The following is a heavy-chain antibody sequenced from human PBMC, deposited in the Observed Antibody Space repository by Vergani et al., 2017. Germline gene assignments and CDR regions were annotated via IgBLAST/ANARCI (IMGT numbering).Heavy chain of an antibody. J-gene: IGHJ6*03. CDR3: ARDDGQSITIFGVVINPFRYYYMDV. CDR2: ISAYNGNT. CDR1: GYTFTSYG. Sequence: QVQLVQSGADVKKPGASVKVSCKASGYTFTSYGISWVRQAPGQGLEWMGWISAYNGNTNYAQKLQGRVTMTTDTSTSTAYMELRSLRSDDTAVYYCARDDGQSITIFGVVINPFRYYYMDVWGKGTTVTVSS. V-gene: IGHV1-18*01. D-gene: IGHD3-3*01.